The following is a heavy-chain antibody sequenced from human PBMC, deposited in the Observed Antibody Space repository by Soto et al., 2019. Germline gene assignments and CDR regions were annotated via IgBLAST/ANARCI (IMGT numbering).Heavy chain of an antibody. CDR3: ARSVEGHFDY. CDR2: ITSDTNTI. D-gene: IGHD6-19*01. Sequence: EVQLVESGGGLVQPGGSLRLTWLASGFPFSIYRMNWVRLAPGKGLEWSSYITSDTNTIKYADSVKGRFTISRDNAKNLVYLQMNSLRDEDTAVYFCARSVEGHFDYWGQGTVVTVSS. CDR1: GFPFSIYR. V-gene: IGHV3-48*02. J-gene: IGHJ4*02.